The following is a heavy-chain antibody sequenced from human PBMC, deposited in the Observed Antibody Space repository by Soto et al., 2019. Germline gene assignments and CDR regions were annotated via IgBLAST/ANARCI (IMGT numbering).Heavy chain of an antibody. CDR1: GFTFSSYG. D-gene: IGHD5-18*01. V-gene: IGHV3-30*18. Sequence: GGSLRLSCAASGFTFSSYGMHWVRQAPGKGLEWVAVISYDGSNKYYADSVKGRFTISRDNSKNTLYLQMNSLRAEDTAVYYCAKDRGDTAMRLSYYGMDVWGQGTTVTVSS. CDR3: AKDRGDTAMRLSYYGMDV. J-gene: IGHJ6*02. CDR2: ISYDGSNK.